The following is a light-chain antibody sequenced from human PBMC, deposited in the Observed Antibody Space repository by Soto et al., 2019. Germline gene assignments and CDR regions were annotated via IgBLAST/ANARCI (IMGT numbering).Light chain of an antibody. V-gene: IGLV2-14*01. Sequence: QSVLTQPASVSGSPGQTITISCTGTSSDVGGYAYVSWYQQYPGKVPKLVISEVSNRPSGVSHRFSGSRSGNTASLTISGLQAEDEADYHCSSYTSSSTLLYVFGTGTKVTVL. J-gene: IGLJ1*01. CDR1: SSDVGGYAY. CDR2: EVS. CDR3: SSYTSSSTLLYV.